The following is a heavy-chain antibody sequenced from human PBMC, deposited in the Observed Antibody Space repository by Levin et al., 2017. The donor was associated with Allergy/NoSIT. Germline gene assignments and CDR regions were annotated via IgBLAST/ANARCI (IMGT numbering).Heavy chain of an antibody. D-gene: IGHD6-6*01. CDR2: IRSKANSYAT. J-gene: IGHJ6*02. Sequence: GGSLRLSCAASGFTFSGSAMHWVRQASGKGLEWVGRIRSKANSYATAYAASVKGRFTISRDDSKNTAYLQMNSLKTEDTAVYYCTPTREYSSSSYYYGMDVWGQGTTVTVSS. CDR1: GFTFSGSA. CDR3: TPTREYSSSSYYYGMDV. V-gene: IGHV3-73*01.